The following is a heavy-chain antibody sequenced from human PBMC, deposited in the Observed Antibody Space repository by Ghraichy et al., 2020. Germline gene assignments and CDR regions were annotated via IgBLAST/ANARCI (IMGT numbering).Heavy chain of an antibody. CDR1: GFTFGSYA. CDR3: ARSDGGLDY. V-gene: IGHV3-23*01. CDR2: ASATGGAT. D-gene: IGHD2-21*01. Sequence: GALRLSCVASGFTFGSYAMAWVRQAPGKGLEWVSAASATGGATYYAYSVEGRFTISRDNSKNTLYMQMNSLRVEDTAVYYCARSDGGLDYWGQGTLVTVSS. J-gene: IGHJ4*02.